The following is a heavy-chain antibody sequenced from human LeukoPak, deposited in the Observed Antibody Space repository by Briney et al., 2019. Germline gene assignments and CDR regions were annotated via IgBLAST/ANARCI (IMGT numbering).Heavy chain of an antibody. CDR2: ISYDGSNK. V-gene: IGHV3-30-3*01. CDR3: ARGGSIAARPGWFDP. Sequence: GGSLRLSCAASGFTFSSYAMHWVRQAPGKGLEWVAVISYDGSNKYYADSVKGRFTISRDNSKNTPYLQMNSLRAEDTAVYYCARGGSIAARPGWFDPWGQGTLVTVSS. D-gene: IGHD6-6*01. J-gene: IGHJ5*02. CDR1: GFTFSSYA.